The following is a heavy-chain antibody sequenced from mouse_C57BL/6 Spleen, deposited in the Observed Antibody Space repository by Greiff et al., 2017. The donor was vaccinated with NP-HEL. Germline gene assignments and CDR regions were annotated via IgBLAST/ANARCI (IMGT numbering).Heavy chain of an antibody. CDR2: INPYNGDT. CDR3: ARGGGYPGYFDV. V-gene: IGHV1-20*01. Sequence: VQLQQSGPELVKPGDSVKISCKASGYSFTGYFMNWVMQSHGKSLEWIGRINPYNGDTFYNQKFKGKATLTVDKSSSTAHMELRSLTSEDSAVYYCARGGGYPGYFDVWGTETPVTVSS. D-gene: IGHD5-1-1*01. CDR1: GYSFTGYF. J-gene: IGHJ1*03.